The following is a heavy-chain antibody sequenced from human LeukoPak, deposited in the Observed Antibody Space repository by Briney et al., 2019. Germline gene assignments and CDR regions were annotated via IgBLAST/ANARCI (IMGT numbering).Heavy chain of an antibody. D-gene: IGHD2-15*01. CDR3: AREGVADWFDP. CDR1: GFTFSSYE. CDR2: ISSSGSTI. V-gene: IGHV3-48*03. J-gene: IGHJ5*02. Sequence: PGGSLRLSCAASGFTFSSYEMDWVRQAPGKGLEWVSYISSSGSTIYYADSVKGRFTISRDNAKNSLYLQMNSLRAEDTAVYYCAREGVADWFDPWGQGTLVTVSS.